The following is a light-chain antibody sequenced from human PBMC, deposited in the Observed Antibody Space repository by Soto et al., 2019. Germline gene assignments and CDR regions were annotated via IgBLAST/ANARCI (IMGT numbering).Light chain of an antibody. CDR2: EVS. J-gene: IGLJ1*01. CDR3: SSYTSSRTLL. Sequence: QFSMAKPSSVSGPAAESITISSTGTISDVGGYEYVSWYQQHPGRAPKLMIYEVSNRPSGVSNRFSGSKSGNTASLTISGLQAVDEADYYFSSYTSSRTLLFGTGTKVNVL. V-gene: IGLV2-14*01. CDR1: ISDVGGYEY.